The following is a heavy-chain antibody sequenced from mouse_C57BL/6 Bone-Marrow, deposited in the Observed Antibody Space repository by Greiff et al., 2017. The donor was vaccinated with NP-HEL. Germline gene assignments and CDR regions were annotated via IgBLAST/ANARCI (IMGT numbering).Heavy chain of an antibody. CDR2: ISSGGSYT. CDR1: GFTFSSYG. J-gene: IGHJ4*01. V-gene: IGHV5-6*01. Sequence: EVQLVESGGDLVKPGGSLKLSCAASGFTFSSYGMSWVRQTPDKRLEWVATISSGGSYTYYPASVTGRFTISSANAKNTLYLQMSSLKSEDTAMYYCARRRGYGGAMDYWGQGTSVTVSS. CDR3: ARRRGYGGAMDY. D-gene: IGHD2-2*01.